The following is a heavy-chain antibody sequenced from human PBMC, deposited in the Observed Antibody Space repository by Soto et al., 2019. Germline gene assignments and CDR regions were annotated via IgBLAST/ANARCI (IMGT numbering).Heavy chain of an antibody. CDR1: GDSFSSYA. D-gene: IGHD3-22*01. Sequence: QVQLVQSVAEVKKPGSSVKVSCKASGDSFSSYAISWVRQAPGHGLEWMGRIIPIFGTPNYAQRVEVRVTITADESTSTANMELSSLRSDDTAVYYCATVGNDYETSALAYWGQGPLVTVSS. CDR2: IIPIFGTP. V-gene: IGHV1-69*01. CDR3: ATVGNDYETSALAY. J-gene: IGHJ4*02.